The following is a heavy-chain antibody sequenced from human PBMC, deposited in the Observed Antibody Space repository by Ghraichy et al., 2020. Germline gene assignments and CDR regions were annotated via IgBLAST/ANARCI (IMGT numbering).Heavy chain of an antibody. J-gene: IGHJ6*03. CDR3: ASLESSGYPSYYYYYMDV. Sequence: SETLSLTCTVSGGSISSYYWSWIRQPPGKGLEWIGYIYYSGNTNYNPSLKSRVTISVDTSKNQFSLKLSSVTAADTVVYYCASLESSGYPSYYYYYMDVWGKGTTVTVSS. V-gene: IGHV4-59*01. CDR2: IYYSGNT. CDR1: GGSISSYY. D-gene: IGHD3-22*01.